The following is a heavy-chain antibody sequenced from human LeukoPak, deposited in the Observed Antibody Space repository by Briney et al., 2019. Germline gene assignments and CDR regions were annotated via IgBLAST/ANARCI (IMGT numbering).Heavy chain of an antibody. V-gene: IGHV4-59*08. D-gene: IGHD1-26*01. CDR2: IYYSGST. J-gene: IGHJ4*02. CDR1: GGSISSYY. Sequence: SETLSLTCTVSGGSISSYYWSWIRQPPGKGLEWIGYIYYSGSTNYSPSLKSRVTISVDTSKNQFSLKLSSVTAADTAVYYCARGGEGIVGATRGYFDYWGQGTLVTVSS. CDR3: ARGGEGIVGATRGYFDY.